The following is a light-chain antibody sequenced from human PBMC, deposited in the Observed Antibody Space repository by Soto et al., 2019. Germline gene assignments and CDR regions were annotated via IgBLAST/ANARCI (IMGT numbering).Light chain of an antibody. CDR3: QQYTNWPQT. Sequence: MTQSPSTLSASVGDTITIAFRASQSVGSNLAWYQQMPGQAPRLLIYGASTRATGLPARFSGSGSGTEFTLTISSLQSEDFAVYYCQQYTNWPQTFGQGTKVDIK. V-gene: IGKV3-15*01. CDR2: GAS. CDR1: QSVGSN. J-gene: IGKJ1*01.